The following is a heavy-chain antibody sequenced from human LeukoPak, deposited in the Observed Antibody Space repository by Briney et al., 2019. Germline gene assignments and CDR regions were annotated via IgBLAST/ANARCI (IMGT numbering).Heavy chain of an antibody. Sequence: GGSLRLSCAASGFTFSHYAMHWVRQAPGTGLEDVSAISGDGGNTYYANSVKGRFTISRDNSNNTLFLQMGSLRAEDMAVYYCTRGYCGSTNYAFDSWGQGTLVTVSS. D-gene: IGHD2-2*01. V-gene: IGHV3-64*01. CDR3: TRGYCGSTNYAFDS. CDR2: ISGDGGNT. CDR1: GFTFSHYA. J-gene: IGHJ4*02.